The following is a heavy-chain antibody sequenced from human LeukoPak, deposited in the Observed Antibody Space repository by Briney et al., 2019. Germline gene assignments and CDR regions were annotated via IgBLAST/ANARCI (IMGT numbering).Heavy chain of an antibody. D-gene: IGHD6-19*01. J-gene: IGHJ4*02. CDR3: AREGSKAVAGPDY. Sequence: SVKVSCKASGGTFSSYAISWVRQAPGQGLEWMGRIIPIFGIANYAQKLQGRVTITADTSASTAYMELSSLRSEDTAVYYCAREGSKAVAGPDYWGQGTLVTVSS. CDR2: IIPIFGIA. CDR1: GGTFSSYA. V-gene: IGHV1-69*04.